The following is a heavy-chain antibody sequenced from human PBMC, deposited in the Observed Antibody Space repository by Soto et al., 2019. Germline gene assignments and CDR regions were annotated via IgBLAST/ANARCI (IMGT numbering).Heavy chain of an antibody. V-gene: IGHV1-18*01. Sequence: GASVKVSCKASGYTFTSYGISWVRQAPGQGLEWMGWISAYNGNTNYAQKLQGRVTMTTDTSTSTAYMELRSLRSDDTAVYYCGRGSGSYYNSPFDYWGQGTLVTVSS. CDR2: ISAYNGNT. J-gene: IGHJ4*02. CDR1: GYTFTSYG. D-gene: IGHD3-10*01. CDR3: GRGSGSYYNSPFDY.